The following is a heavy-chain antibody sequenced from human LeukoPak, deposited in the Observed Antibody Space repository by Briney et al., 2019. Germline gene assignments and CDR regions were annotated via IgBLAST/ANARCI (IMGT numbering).Heavy chain of an antibody. CDR1: GGSISSSSYY. CDR3: ARGAGYSSGWLRKNDAFDI. J-gene: IGHJ3*02. D-gene: IGHD6-19*01. CDR2: INHSGST. V-gene: IGHV4-39*07. Sequence: NPSETLSLTCTVSGGSISSSSYYWSWIRQPPGKGLEWIGEINHSGSTNYNPSLKSRVTISVDTSKNQFSLKLSSVTAADTAVYYCARGAGYSSGWLRKNDAFDIWGQGTMVTVSS.